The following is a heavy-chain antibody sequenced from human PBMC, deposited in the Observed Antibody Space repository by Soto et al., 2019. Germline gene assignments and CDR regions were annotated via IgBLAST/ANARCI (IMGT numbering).Heavy chain of an antibody. V-gene: IGHV4-39*01. CDR1: GGSISSSSYY. CDR3: ARLVYYYDSSGYYFDY. Sequence: SETLSLTCTVSGGSISSSSYYWGWIRQPPGKGLEWIGSIYYSGSTYYNPSLKGRVTISVDTSKNQFSLKLSSVTAADTAVYYCARLVYYYDSSGYYFDYWGQGTLVTVSS. J-gene: IGHJ4*02. D-gene: IGHD3-22*01. CDR2: IYYSGST.